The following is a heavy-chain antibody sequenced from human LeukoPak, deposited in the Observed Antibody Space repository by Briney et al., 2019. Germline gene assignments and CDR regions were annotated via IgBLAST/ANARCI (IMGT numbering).Heavy chain of an antibody. V-gene: IGHV3-30*02. D-gene: IGHD6-19*01. J-gene: IGHJ4*02. CDR3: AKDSSSGYARGYFDY. CDR2: IRYDGSNK. CDR1: GFTFSSYG. Sequence: GGSLRLSCAASGFTFSSYGMHWVRQAPGKGLEWVAFIRYDGSNKYYADSVKGRFTISRDNSKNTLYLQMNSLRAEDTAVYYRAKDSSSGYARGYFDYWGQGTLVTVSS.